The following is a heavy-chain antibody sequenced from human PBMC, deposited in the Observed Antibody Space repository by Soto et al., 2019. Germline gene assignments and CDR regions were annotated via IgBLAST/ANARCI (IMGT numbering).Heavy chain of an antibody. CDR3: ARVMGDGSGNFWWFGL. V-gene: IGHV4-31*03. Sequence: QVQLQESGPGLVKPSQTLSLTCSVSGGSVSSGPFYWGWLPQSTGKGLECVVYIYSFGNTFYNPSLKSRVTISLDTSKNQFSLRLTSVIAADTAIYYCARVMGDGSGNFWWFGLWGQGTLVIVSS. D-gene: IGHD3-10*01. J-gene: IGHJ5*02. CDR1: GGSVSSGPFY. CDR2: IYSFGNT.